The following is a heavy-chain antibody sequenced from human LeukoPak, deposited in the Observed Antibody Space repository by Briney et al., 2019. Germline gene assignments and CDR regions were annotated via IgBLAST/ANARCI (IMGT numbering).Heavy chain of an antibody. V-gene: IGHV4-34*01. J-gene: IGHJ4*02. CDR3: ARGVEPEQDIVVVVAATGFDY. D-gene: IGHD2-15*01. Sequence: SETLSLTCAVCGGSFSGYYWSWIRQPPGKGLEWIGEINHSGSTNYNPSLKSRVTISVDTSKNQFSLKLSSVTAADTAVYYCARGVEPEQDIVVVVAATGFDYWGQGTLVTVSS. CDR2: INHSGST. CDR1: GGSFSGYY.